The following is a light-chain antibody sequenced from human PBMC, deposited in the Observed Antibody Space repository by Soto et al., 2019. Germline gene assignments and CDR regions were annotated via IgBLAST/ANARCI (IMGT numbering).Light chain of an antibody. CDR3: LQHYNYPWT. Sequence: AIQMTQSPSSLSASVGDRVTITCRASQDIRNDLGWYQQNPGKAPKVLIYAASSLQSGVPSRFSGSGSGTEFTLIISGLQPEDFGSYYCLQHYNYPWTFGQGTKVDI. CDR1: QDIRND. CDR2: AAS. J-gene: IGKJ1*01. V-gene: IGKV1-6*01.